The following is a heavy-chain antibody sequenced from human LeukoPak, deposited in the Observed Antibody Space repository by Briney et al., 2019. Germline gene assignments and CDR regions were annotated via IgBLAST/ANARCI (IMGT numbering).Heavy chain of an antibody. CDR3: AREYDTLYYMDV. CDR2: ISAYNGNT. D-gene: IGHD3-9*01. V-gene: IGHV1-18*01. J-gene: IGHJ6*03. Sequence: ASVKVSCKASGYTFTSYGISWVRQAPGQGLEWMGWISAYNGNTNYAQKLQGRVTMTTDISTSTAYMELRSLRSDDTAVYYCAREYDTLYYMDVWGKGTTVTVSS. CDR1: GYTFTSYG.